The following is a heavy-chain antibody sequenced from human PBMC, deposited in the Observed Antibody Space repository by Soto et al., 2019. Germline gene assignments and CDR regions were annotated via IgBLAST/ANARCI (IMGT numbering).Heavy chain of an antibody. D-gene: IGHD5-18*01. CDR3: ARGYSYGTLDY. Sequence: SETLSLTCTVSGGSIRSYCWTWIRQPPGKGLEWIGGINHSGSTNYNPSLKSRVTISVDTSKNQFSLKLSSVTAADTAVYYCARGYSYGTLDYWGQGTLVTVSS. V-gene: IGHV4-34*01. CDR2: INHSGST. J-gene: IGHJ4*02. CDR1: GGSIRSYC.